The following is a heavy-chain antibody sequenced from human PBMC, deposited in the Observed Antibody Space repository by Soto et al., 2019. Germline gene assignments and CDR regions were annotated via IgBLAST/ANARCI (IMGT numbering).Heavy chain of an antibody. CDR3: SRVDPGETSPFDH. CDR2: INPFDGSR. Sequence: GASVKVTCKASGYIFTSYYIHWVRQAPGQGLEWMGWINPFDGSRMFAQSFQGRVTMTRDTSTSTVYMEVSSLRSEDTAVYYCSRVDPGETSPFDHWGQGTLVTVSS. CDR1: GYIFTSYY. V-gene: IGHV1-46*03. J-gene: IGHJ4*02. D-gene: IGHD3-10*01.